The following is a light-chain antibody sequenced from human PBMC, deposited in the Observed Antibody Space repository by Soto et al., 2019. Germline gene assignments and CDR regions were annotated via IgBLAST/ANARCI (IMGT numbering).Light chain of an antibody. V-gene: IGKV2-28*01. J-gene: IGKJ1*01. CDR2: VGS. CDR1: QSLLHSNGYNY. Sequence: DLVMTQSPLSLSVTPGEPASISCRSSQSLLHSNGYNYLDWYLQKPGQSPQVLIYVGSNRASGVPDRFSGSGSGTDFTLKISRVEAEDVGVYYCMQALQTPRFGQGTKVEIK. CDR3: MQALQTPR.